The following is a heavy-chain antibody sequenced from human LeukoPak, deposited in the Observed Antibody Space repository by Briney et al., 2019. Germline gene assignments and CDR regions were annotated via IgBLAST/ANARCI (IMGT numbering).Heavy chain of an antibody. CDR1: GFTFDDYA. V-gene: IGHV3-9*01. CDR3: ARDGYTFIDY. D-gene: IGHD5-24*01. CDR2: ISWNSGSI. Sequence: PGRSLRLSCAASGFTFDDYAMHWVRQAPGKGLEWVSGISWNSGSIGYADSVKGRFTISRDNAKNSLYLQMNSLRAEDTAVFYCARDGYTFIDYWGQGTLVTVSS. J-gene: IGHJ4*02.